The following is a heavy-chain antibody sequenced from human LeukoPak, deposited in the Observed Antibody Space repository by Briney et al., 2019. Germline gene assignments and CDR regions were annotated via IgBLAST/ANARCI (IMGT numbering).Heavy chain of an antibody. V-gene: IGHV3-21*01. CDR2: IGGIGTYI. J-gene: IGHJ4*02. CDR1: GFTFSDYS. CDR3: VRDYD. D-gene: IGHD3-16*01. Sequence: GGSLRLSCAASGFTFSDYSIKWARQAPGKGLEWVSSIGGIGTYIYYADSVKGRFTISRDNAKNSLFLQMNGLRAEDTAVYYCVRDYDWGQGTLVTVSS.